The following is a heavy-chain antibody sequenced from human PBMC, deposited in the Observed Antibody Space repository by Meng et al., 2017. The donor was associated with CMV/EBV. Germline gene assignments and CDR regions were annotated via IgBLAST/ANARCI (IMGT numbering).Heavy chain of an antibody. V-gene: IGHV1-2*02. CDR3: ARGPAFSYDFWSGYYPGDYYYGMGV. CDR1: GYTFTDHY. D-gene: IGHD3-3*01. CDR2: IHPQSGVT. Sequence: ASVKVSCKASGYTFTDHYFHWVRQAPGQGLEWMGWIHPQSGVTNYAQKFQARVTLTRDTSINTGYMEPSRLTSDDTAVYYCARGPAFSYDFWSGYYPGDYYYGMGVWGQGTTVTVSS. J-gene: IGHJ6*02.